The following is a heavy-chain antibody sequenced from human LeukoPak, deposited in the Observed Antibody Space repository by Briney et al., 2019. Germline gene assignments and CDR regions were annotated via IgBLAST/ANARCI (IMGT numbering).Heavy chain of an antibody. Sequence: GGSLRLSCAASGFTFDDYAMHWVRQAPGKGLEWVSGISWNSGSIGYADSVKGRFTISRDNAKNSLYLQMNSLRAEDTALYYCAKDYYDSSGGLFDYWGQGTLVTVSS. D-gene: IGHD3-22*01. J-gene: IGHJ4*02. CDR2: ISWNSGSI. CDR1: GFTFDDYA. CDR3: AKDYYDSSGGLFDY. V-gene: IGHV3-9*01.